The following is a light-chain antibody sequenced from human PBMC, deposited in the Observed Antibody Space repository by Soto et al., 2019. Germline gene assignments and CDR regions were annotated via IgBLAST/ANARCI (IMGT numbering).Light chain of an antibody. CDR2: DVT. CDR3: CSYTTSNTRQIV. J-gene: IGLJ1*01. V-gene: IGLV2-11*01. CDR1: SSDIGGYNY. Sequence: QSVLTQPRSVSGSPGQSVTISCTGTSSDIGGYNYVSWYQQQPGKAPKFMIYDVTNRPSGVSNRFSGSKSGNTASLTISGLQAEDEADYYCCSYTTSNTRQIVFGTGTKVTVL.